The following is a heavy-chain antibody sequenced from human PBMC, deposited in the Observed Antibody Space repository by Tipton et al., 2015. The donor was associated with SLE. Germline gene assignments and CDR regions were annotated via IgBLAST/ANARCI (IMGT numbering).Heavy chain of an antibody. J-gene: IGHJ3*02. Sequence: VQLVQSGAEVRQPGESLKISCKGSGYSFTTYWIAWVRQMPGEGLEWMGIIYPGDSDIRYSPSFQGQVTFSADRSISTAYLQWSSLKASDSAMYYRARVLSDYGDFFDRWGQGTMVTVSS. CDR1: GYSFTTYW. D-gene: IGHD4-17*01. CDR2: IYPGDSDI. V-gene: IGHV5-51*01. CDR3: ARVLSDYGDFFDR.